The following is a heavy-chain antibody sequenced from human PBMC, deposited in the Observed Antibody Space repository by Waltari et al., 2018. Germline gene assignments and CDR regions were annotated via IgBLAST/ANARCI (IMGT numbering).Heavy chain of an antibody. CDR3: ARGIGRWELAYGMDV. CDR2: INPNSGST. D-gene: IGHD1-26*01. J-gene: IGHJ6*02. V-gene: IGHV1-2*02. CDR1: GYTFTGYY. Sequence: QVQLVQSGAEVKKPGAAVNVSCKASGYTFTGYYNYWVRQAPGQGLEWMGWINPNSGSTNYAQKFQGRVAMTEDTSIRTAYMELSRLRSDDAAVYYCARGIGRWELAYGMDVWGQGTTVTVSS.